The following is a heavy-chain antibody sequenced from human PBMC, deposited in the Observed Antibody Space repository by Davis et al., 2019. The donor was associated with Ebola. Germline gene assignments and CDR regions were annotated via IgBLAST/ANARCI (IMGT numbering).Heavy chain of an antibody. D-gene: IGHD3-10*01. Sequence: PGGSLRLSCAASGFTFSSYAMHWVRQAPGKGLEWVAVISYDGSNKYYADSVKGRFTISRDNSKNTLYLQMNSLRAEDTAVYYCAREAGSGSYYHHDAFDIWGQGTMVTVSS. V-gene: IGHV3-30-3*01. CDR1: GFTFSSYA. J-gene: IGHJ3*02. CDR2: ISYDGSNK. CDR3: AREAGSGSYYHHDAFDI.